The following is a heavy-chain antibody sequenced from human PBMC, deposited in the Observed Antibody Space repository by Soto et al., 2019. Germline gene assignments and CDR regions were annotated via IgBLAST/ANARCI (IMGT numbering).Heavy chain of an antibody. CDR3: VKGRWLDF. CDR2: ISDDGSRT. Sequence: GGSLRLSCAASGFTFSSYSMSWVRQAPGRGLEWVSFISDDGSRTYYADAVKGRFTISRDNSKHTLYLQMNSLTAEDTAVYACVKGRWLDFWGQGTLVTVSS. CDR1: GFTFSSYS. J-gene: IGHJ5*01. V-gene: IGHV3-23*01.